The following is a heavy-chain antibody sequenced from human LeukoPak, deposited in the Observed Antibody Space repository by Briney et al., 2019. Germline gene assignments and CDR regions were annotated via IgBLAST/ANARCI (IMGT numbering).Heavy chain of an antibody. V-gene: IGHV1-69*04. CDR3: ARAPSSGSYFDY. D-gene: IGHD1-26*01. CDR2: IIPIFGIA. CDR1: GGTFSSYA. J-gene: IGHJ4*02. Sequence: VASVKVSCKASGGTFSSYAISWVRQAPGQGLEWMGRIIPIFGIANYAQKFQGRVTITADKSMSTAYMELSSLRSEDTAVYYCARAPSSGSYFDYWGQGTLVTVSS.